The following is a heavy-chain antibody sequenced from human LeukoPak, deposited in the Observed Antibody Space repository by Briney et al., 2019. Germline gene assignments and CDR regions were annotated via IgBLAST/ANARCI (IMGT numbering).Heavy chain of an antibody. CDR1: GFPLSSYA. V-gene: IGHV3-48*01. CDR3: AKDGSTSFGSGWLEVLVNYYMDV. J-gene: IGHJ6*03. D-gene: IGHD6-19*01. CDR2: ISSSSSTI. Sequence: GGSLRLSCAASGFPLSSYAMSWVRQAPGKGLEWVSYISSSSSTIYYADSVKGRFTISRDNAKNSLYLQMNSLRAEDTAVYYCAKDGSTSFGSGWLEVLVNYYMDVWGKGTTVTISS.